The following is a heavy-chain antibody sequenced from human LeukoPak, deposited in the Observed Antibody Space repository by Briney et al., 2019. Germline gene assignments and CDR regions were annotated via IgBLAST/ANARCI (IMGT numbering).Heavy chain of an antibody. CDR2: IDQVGSEK. Sequence: GGSLSLSCAASGLTFSSYWLTWVRQGPGKGLEWVATIDQVGSEKYYVDSVKGRFTISRDNAKNSLYLKMNSLRAEDTAVYYCARDALGYCSGGRCYSPFDFWGQGTLVTVSS. J-gene: IGHJ4*02. D-gene: IGHD2-15*01. V-gene: IGHV3-7*05. CDR1: GLTFSSYW. CDR3: ARDALGYCSGGRCYSPFDF.